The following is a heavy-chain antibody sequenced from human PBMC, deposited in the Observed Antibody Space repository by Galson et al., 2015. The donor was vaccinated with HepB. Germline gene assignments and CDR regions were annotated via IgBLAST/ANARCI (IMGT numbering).Heavy chain of an antibody. CDR1: GYTFTSDG. J-gene: IGHJ4*02. CDR3: ARSDTAMGVVDY. D-gene: IGHD5-18*01. Sequence: SVKVSCKASGYTFTSDGISWVRQAPGQGLEWMGWISAYNGNTNYAQKLQGRVTMTTDTSTSTAYMELRSLRSDDTAVYYCARSDTAMGVVDYWGQGTLVTVSS. V-gene: IGHV1-18*04. CDR2: ISAYNGNT.